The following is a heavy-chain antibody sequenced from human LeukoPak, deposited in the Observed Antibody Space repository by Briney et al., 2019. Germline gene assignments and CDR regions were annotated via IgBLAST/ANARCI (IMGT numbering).Heavy chain of an antibody. V-gene: IGHV5-51*01. Sequence: GESLKISCQGSGYSFTSYWIGWVRPMPGKGLEWMGIICPGDSDTRYSPSFQGQVTISADKSSSTAYLQWSSLKASDTAMYYCARHWGNLGFDQWGQGTLVTVSS. CDR2: ICPGDSDT. CDR3: ARHWGNLGFDQ. J-gene: IGHJ4*02. D-gene: IGHD3-16*01. CDR1: GYSFTSYW.